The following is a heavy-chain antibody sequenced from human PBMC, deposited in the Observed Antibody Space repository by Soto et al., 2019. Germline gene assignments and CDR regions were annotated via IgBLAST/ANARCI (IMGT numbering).Heavy chain of an antibody. D-gene: IGHD3-16*01. J-gene: IGHJ1*01. CDR1: GFMFSAYT. V-gene: IGHV3-21*06. CDR2: ISDDSSYI. Sequence: GGSLRLSCAASGFMFSAYTMNWVRQAPGKGLEWLSSISDDSSYIDYADSLRGRFTVSRDNARNSLYLQIDSLGVEDTAVYYCATPYYFHHWGPGTLVTVSS. CDR3: ATPYYFHH.